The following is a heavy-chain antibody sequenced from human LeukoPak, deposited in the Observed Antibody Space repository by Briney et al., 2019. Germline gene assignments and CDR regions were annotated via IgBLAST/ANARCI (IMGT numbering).Heavy chain of an antibody. CDR3: SRIATTDPYYFDY. CDR1: GFTFSSSA. CDR2: ITNSGDRT. J-gene: IGHJ4*02. V-gene: IGHV3-23*01. Sequence: GGSLRLSCAASGFTFSSSAMSWVRQAPGKGVEGVSAITNSGDRTYYADSVKGRFTISRDNSKNTVYLQVNSLRADDTAVYYCSRIATTDPYYFDYWGQGTLVTVSS. D-gene: IGHD4-17*01.